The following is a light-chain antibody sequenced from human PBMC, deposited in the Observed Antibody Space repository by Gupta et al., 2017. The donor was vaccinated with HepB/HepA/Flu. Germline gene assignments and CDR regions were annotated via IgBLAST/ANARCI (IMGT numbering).Light chain of an antibody. V-gene: IGKV3-15*01. CDR2: GAS. CDR1: QNVNSN. J-gene: IGKJ1*01. CDR3: HQNNNWPRT. Sequence: EILMTQSPATLSASPGERATLSCRASQNVNSNLAWYQQKPGQRPRLIIYGASTRATDIPVRFSGCGTGTAFTLTILSSQSDAFAVYYCHQNNNWPRTFGEGTXVEIK.